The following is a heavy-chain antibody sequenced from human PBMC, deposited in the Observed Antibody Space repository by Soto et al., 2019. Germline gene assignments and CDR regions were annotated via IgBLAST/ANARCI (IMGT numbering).Heavy chain of an antibody. J-gene: IGHJ4*02. CDR2: INGDGSTT. CDR3: ARGRSGSYSFDY. V-gene: IGHV3-74*01. D-gene: IGHD3-10*01. Sequence: GGSQRLSSTASGVTLRSYWIHWVRQAPGKGLVWVSRINGDGSTTNYADSLRGRFTISRDNAKNTVFLQMNSLRAEDTAVYYCARGRSGSYSFDYWGQGTLVTVSS. CDR1: GVTLRSYW.